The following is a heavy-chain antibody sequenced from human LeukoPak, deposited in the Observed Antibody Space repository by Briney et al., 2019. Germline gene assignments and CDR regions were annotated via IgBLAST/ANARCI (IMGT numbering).Heavy chain of an antibody. CDR2: INAGNGNT. V-gene: IGHV1-3*01. Sequence: ASVNVSCKASGYTFTSYAMHWVRQAPGQRLEWMGWINAGNGNTKYSQKFQGRVTITRDTSASTAYMELSSLRSEDTAVYYCARDWEYYDSSGYYDYSYGMDIWGQGTTVTVSS. D-gene: IGHD3-22*01. J-gene: IGHJ6*02. CDR3: ARDWEYYDSSGYYDYSYGMDI. CDR1: GYTFTSYA.